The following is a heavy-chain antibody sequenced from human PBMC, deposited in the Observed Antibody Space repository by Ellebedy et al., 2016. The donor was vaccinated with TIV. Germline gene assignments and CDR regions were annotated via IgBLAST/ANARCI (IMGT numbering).Heavy chain of an antibody. D-gene: IGHD1-26*01. J-gene: IGHJ6*02. CDR2: IIPIFGTA. CDR3: ARGANSGSYSYYYGMDV. Sequence: SVKVSCXASGGTFRSNAISWVRQAPGQGLEWMGGIIPIFGTANYAQKFQGRVTITADESLTTAYMELNSLRPEDTAVYYCARGANSGSYSYYYGMDVWGQGTTVIVSS. CDR1: GGTFRSNA. V-gene: IGHV1-69*13.